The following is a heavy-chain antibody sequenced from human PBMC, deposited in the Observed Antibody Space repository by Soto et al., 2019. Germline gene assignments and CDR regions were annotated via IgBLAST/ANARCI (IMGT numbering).Heavy chain of an antibody. Sequence: GGSLGLSCAASGFAFSGYSVNWVRQAPGKGLEWLSSISSSGSFIYYADSVKGRFTISRDNARNSLSLQMNSLRGEDTAVYYCTRAPSTYRGSYYYGMDVWGQGTTVTVSS. CDR1: GFAFSGYS. J-gene: IGHJ6*02. D-gene: IGHD5-12*01. CDR2: ISSSGSFI. V-gene: IGHV3-21*01. CDR3: TRAPSTYRGSYYYGMDV.